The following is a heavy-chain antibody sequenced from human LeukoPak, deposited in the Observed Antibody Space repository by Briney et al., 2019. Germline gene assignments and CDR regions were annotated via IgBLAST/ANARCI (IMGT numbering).Heavy chain of an antibody. CDR3: ARDVRPPHAYCGGDCNSLDY. CDR2: IIPIFGTA. Sequence: PLASVKVSCKASGGTFSSYAISWVRQAPGQGLEWMGGIIPIFGTANYAQKFQGRVTITADESTSTAYMELSSLRSEDTAVYYCARDVRPPHAYCGGDCNSLDYWGQGTLVTVSS. V-gene: IGHV1-69*13. CDR1: GGTFSSYA. D-gene: IGHD2-21*02. J-gene: IGHJ4*02.